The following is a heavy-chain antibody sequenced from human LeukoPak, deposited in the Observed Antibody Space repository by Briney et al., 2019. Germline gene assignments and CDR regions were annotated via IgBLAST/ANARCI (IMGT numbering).Heavy chain of an antibody. V-gene: IGHV3-21*01. D-gene: IGHD6-25*01. Sequence: GGSLRLSCAASGFTLRSYSMNWVRQAPGKGLEWVSSISSSSSYIYYADSVKGRFTISRDNAKNSLYLQMNSLRAEDTAVYYCARVVLGTVAIDDAFDIWGQGTMVTVSS. CDR1: GFTLRSYS. J-gene: IGHJ3*02. CDR2: ISSSSSYI. CDR3: ARVVLGTVAIDDAFDI.